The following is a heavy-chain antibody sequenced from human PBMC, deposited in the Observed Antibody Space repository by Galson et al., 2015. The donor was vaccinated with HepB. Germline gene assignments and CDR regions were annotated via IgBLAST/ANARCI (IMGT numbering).Heavy chain of an antibody. CDR2: ISAYNGNT. J-gene: IGHJ5*02. V-gene: IGHV1-18*01. D-gene: IGHD6-19*01. CDR1: GYTFTSYG. Sequence: SVKVSCKASGYTFTSYGISWVRQAPGQGLEWMGWISAYNGNTNYALKLQGRVTMTTDTSTSTAYMELRSLRSDDTAVDYCARDSPIPRSGWYVWFDPWGQGTLVTVSS. CDR3: ARDSPIPRSGWYVWFDP.